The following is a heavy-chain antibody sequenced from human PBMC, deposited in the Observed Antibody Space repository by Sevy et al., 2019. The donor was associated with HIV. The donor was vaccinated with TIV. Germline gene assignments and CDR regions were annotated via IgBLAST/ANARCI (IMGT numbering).Heavy chain of an antibody. CDR2: IGVNNGKT. V-gene: IGHV1-18*01. Sequence: ASVKVSCKASGYNFNTYGITWVRQARGQGLEWMGWIGVNNGKTNYAARLQARISMTADTSTSTVYMELRTLTSDDTAIYFCARDSYYYDMHSSYRPPDYWGQGTLVTVSS. CDR3: ARDSYYYDMHSSYRPPDY. D-gene: IGHD3-22*01. CDR1: GYNFNTYG. J-gene: IGHJ4*02.